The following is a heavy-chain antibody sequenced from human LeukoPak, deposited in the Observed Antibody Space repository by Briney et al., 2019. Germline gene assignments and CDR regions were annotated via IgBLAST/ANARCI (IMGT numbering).Heavy chain of an antibody. J-gene: IGHJ4*02. CDR3: RALGPYYFDY. CDR2: ISGSGGST. D-gene: IGHD7-27*01. Sequence: AGGSLRLSCAASGFTFSSYWMSWVRQAPGKGLEWVSGISGSGGSTHYADSVKGQFIISRDNSKHTLYLQMNSLRTEDTAVYYCRALGPYYFDYWGQGTLVTVSS. V-gene: IGHV3-23*01. CDR1: GFTFSSYW.